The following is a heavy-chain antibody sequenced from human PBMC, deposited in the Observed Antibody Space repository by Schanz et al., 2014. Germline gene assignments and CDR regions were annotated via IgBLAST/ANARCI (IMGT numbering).Heavy chain of an antibody. Sequence: VQLVESGGGVVQPGRSRRLSCAASGFTFSTYWMHWVRQAPGKGLVWVSHINSDGTTTTYADSVKGRFTISRDNAENTLYLQMNSLRVEDTAVYYCAMGGYQLHHWGQGTLVTVSS. J-gene: IGHJ4*02. CDR1: GFTFSTYW. CDR2: INSDGTTT. D-gene: IGHD1-7*01. V-gene: IGHV3-74*01. CDR3: AMGGYQLHH.